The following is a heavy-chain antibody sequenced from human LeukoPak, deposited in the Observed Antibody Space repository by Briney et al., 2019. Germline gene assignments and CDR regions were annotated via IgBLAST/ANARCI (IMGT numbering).Heavy chain of an antibody. V-gene: IGHV4-30-4*01. CDR2: IYYSGST. J-gene: IGHJ3*02. Sequence: SQTLSLTCTVSGGSISSGDYYWSWIRQPPGKGLEWIGYIYYSGSTYYNPSLKSRVTISVDTSKNQFSLKLSSVTAADTAVYYCARAKVVAGTMDPDAFDIWGQGTMVTVSS. CDR3: ARAKVVAGTMDPDAFDI. D-gene: IGHD6-19*01. CDR1: GGSISSGDYY.